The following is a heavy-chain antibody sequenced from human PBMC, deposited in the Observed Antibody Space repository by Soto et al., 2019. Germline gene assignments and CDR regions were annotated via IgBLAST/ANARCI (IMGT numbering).Heavy chain of an antibody. CDR2: IIPIFGTA. D-gene: IGHD4-17*01. Sequence: QVQLVQSGAEVKKPGSSVKVSCKASGGTFSSYAISWVRQAPGQGLEWMGGIIPIFGTANYAQKFQGRVTITADDSTSTAYMELSSLRSEDTAVYYCARSRTTVVTYYYYGMDVWGQGTTVTVSS. J-gene: IGHJ6*02. CDR1: GGTFSSYA. V-gene: IGHV1-69*01. CDR3: ARSRTTVVTYYYYGMDV.